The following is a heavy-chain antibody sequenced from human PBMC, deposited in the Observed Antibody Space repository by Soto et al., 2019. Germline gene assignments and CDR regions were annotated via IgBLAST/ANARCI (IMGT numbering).Heavy chain of an antibody. J-gene: IGHJ4*02. Sequence: GVLRLSCAASGFTFSSYAMSWVRQAPGKGLEWVSAISGSGGSTYYADSVKGRFTISRDNSKNTLYLQMNSLRAEDTAVYYCAKDVRGDIVVVPAAPPGYWGQGTLVTVSS. CDR1: GFTFSSYA. CDR3: AKDVRGDIVVVPAAPPGY. CDR2: ISGSGGST. D-gene: IGHD2-2*01. V-gene: IGHV3-23*01.